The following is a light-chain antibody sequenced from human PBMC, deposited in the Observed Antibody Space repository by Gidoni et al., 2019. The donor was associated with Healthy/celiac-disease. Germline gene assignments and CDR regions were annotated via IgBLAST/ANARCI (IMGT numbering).Light chain of an antibody. CDR2: KDS. Sequence: SYELTQPPSVSVSPRQTARITCSGDALPKQYAYWYQQKPGQAPVLVIYKDSERPSGIPERFSGSSSGTTVTLTISGVQAEDEADYYCQSADSSGTCVFGGGTKLTVL. V-gene: IGLV3-25*03. J-gene: IGLJ3*02. CDR3: QSADSSGTCV. CDR1: ALPKQY.